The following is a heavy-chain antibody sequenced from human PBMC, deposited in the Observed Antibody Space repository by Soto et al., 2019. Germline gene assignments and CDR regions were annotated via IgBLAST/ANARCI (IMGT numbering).Heavy chain of an antibody. Sequence: EVQLVESGGGLVQPGRSLRLSCAASGFTFDDYAIHWVRQAPGKGLEWVSGISWNSGSIGYADSVKGRFTIPRDNAKHSLYLQINSLLAEDKALYYCAQAKVGGSMYCFDYWGQGTLVTVSS. D-gene: IGHD1-26*01. CDR2: ISWNSGSI. V-gene: IGHV3-9*01. J-gene: IGHJ4*02. CDR1: GFTFDDYA. CDR3: AQAKVGGSMYCFDY.